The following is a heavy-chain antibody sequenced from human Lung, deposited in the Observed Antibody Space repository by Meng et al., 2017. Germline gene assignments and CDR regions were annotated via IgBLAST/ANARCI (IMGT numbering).Heavy chain of an antibody. D-gene: IGHD3-10*01. CDR1: GGSISGSY. Sequence: QEGGGGLFRPSEKLSLSFAVHGGSISGSYWSWIRQSPAKGLVWIGKINHGGSTNYNPSLESRVTIAVDTPKNQFSLRLTSMTVADTAVYYCARERHSTIIRGVIDFWGQGALVTVSS. CDR2: INHGGST. J-gene: IGHJ4*02. CDR3: ARERHSTIIRGVIDF. V-gene: IGHV4-34*01.